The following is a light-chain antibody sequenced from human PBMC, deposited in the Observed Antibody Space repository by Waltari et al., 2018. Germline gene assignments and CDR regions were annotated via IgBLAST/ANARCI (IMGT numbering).Light chain of an antibody. V-gene: IGKV3-15*01. CDR3: QQYNNWPPLT. CDR1: QSVSSN. CDR2: GGS. J-gene: IGKJ4*01. Sequence: EIVLTQSPATLSVSPGERATLSCRASQSVSSNLAWYQQKPGQAPRLLIYGGSIRVTGIPARFSGSGSGTEFTLSISSLQSEDFAVYYCQQYNNWPPLTFGGGTKVEIK.